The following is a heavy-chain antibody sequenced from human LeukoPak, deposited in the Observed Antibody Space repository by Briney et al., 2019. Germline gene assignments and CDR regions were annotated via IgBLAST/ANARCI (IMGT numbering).Heavy chain of an antibody. Sequence: GGSLRLSCAASGFTFTNHWMHWVRQAPGKGLVWVSSISSSSSYIYYADSVKGRFTISRDNAKNSLYLQMNSLRAEDTAVYYCARDFPYFDYWGQGTLVTVSS. CDR3: ARDFPYFDY. CDR1: GFTFTNHW. V-gene: IGHV3-21*01. CDR2: ISSSSSYI. J-gene: IGHJ4*02.